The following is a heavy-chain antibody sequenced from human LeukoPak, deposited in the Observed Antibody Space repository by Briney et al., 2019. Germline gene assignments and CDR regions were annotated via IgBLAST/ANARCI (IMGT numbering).Heavy chain of an antibody. CDR3: AKGWSHYYDSSGPFDY. CDR1: GFTFSSYS. CDR2: ISSSSSTI. J-gene: IGHJ4*02. Sequence: GGSLRLSCAASGFTFSSYSMNWVRRAPGKGLEWVSYISSSSSTIYYADSVKGRFTISRDNAKNSLYLQMNSLRAEDTAVYYCAKGWSHYYDSSGPFDYWGQGTLVAVSS. V-gene: IGHV3-48*01. D-gene: IGHD3-22*01.